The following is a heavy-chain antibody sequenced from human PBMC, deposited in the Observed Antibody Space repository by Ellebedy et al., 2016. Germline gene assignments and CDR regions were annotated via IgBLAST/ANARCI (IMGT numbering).Heavy chain of an antibody. D-gene: IGHD2-15*01. V-gene: IGHV3-30*18. CDR3: AKGGQITARGVVVVAAPFDY. CDR1: GFTFSSYG. Sequence: GESLKISXAASGFTFSSYGMHWVRQAPGKGLEWVAVISYDGSNKYYADSVKGRFTISRDNSKNTLYLQMNSLRAEDTAVYYCAKGGQITARGVVVVAAPFDYWGQGTLVTVSS. CDR2: ISYDGSNK. J-gene: IGHJ4*02.